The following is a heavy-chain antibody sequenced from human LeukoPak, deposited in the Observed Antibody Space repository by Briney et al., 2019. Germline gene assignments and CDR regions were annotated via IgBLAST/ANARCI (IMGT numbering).Heavy chain of an antibody. Sequence: ASVKVSCKASGCMFTGYYMHWVRQAPGQGLEWMGWINPYSSDTNYAQHFQGRVTMTRHTSINTAYMELSMLLSDGGAVFYCARKNGVLDAFDIWGQGTLVTVSS. V-gene: IGHV1-2*02. CDR1: GCMFTGYY. CDR3: ARKNGVLDAFDI. CDR2: INPYSSDT. J-gene: IGHJ3*02. D-gene: IGHD6-6*01.